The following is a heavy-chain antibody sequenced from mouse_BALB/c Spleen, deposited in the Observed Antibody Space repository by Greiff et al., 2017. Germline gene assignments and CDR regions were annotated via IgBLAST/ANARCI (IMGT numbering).Heavy chain of an antibody. D-gene: IGHD1-1*02. Sequence: EVQLQQSGAELVKPGASVKLSCTASGFNFNDSYMHWVKQRPEQGLEWIGRIDPANGNTKYNPKFQGKATITADTSSNTAYLQLSSLTSEDTAVYYCAKGYGPWFAYWGQGTLVTVSA. V-gene: IGHV14-3*02. CDR2: IDPANGNT. J-gene: IGHJ3*01. CDR1: GFNFNDSY. CDR3: AKGYGPWFAY.